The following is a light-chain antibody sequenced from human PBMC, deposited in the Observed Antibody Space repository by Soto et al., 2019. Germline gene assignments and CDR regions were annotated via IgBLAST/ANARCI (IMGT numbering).Light chain of an antibody. CDR2: KAS. J-gene: IGKJ1*01. Sequence: DIQMTQSPSTLSASVGDRVTITCRASQSISSWLAWYQQKPGKAPKLLIYKASSLESGVPSRFSCSRSGTEFTLTISTLQPDGFATYYDPQYNSSPWTFGKATKVESK. V-gene: IGKV1-5*03. CDR3: PQYNSSPWT. CDR1: QSISSW.